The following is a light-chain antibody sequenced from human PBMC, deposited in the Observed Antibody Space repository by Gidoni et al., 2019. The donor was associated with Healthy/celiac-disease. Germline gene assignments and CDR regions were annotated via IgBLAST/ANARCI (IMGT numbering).Light chain of an antibody. Sequence: DIQMTQSPSTLSASVGDRVTLTCRPRKSISSWFAGYQQKPGKAPKLLIYQASTLESGVPARFSGSGSGTDFTLTISSLQPDDFATYYCQQYNSYFWTFGRGTKVEIK. CDR1: KSISSW. CDR3: QQYNSYFWT. V-gene: IGKV1-5*03. J-gene: IGKJ1*01. CDR2: QAS.